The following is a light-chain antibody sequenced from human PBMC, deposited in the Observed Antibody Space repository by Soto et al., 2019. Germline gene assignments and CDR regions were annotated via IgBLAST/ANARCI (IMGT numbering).Light chain of an antibody. CDR1: QSVNSD. Sequence: EIVLTQSPATLSVSPGNRATLSCRASQSVNSDLAWYQQKPGQAPRLLIYGASTRATGTPTRFSGSGSGTEFTLTISSLQSEDFAVYFCQQYNNWPPNTFGPGTKVDI. V-gene: IGKV3-15*01. J-gene: IGKJ2*01. CDR2: GAS. CDR3: QQYNNWPPNT.